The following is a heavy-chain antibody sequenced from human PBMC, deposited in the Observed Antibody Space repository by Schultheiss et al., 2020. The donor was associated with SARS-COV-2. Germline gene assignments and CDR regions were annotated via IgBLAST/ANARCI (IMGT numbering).Heavy chain of an antibody. CDR3: AKDLERSGYYYPLDY. CDR1: GFRFSSYW. CDR2: LSDDGTYE. D-gene: IGHD3-22*01. Sequence: GGSLRLSCVASGFRFSSYWMHWVRRAPGKGLEWMAVLSDDGTYEYYADSVKGRFTISRDNSKNTLYLHMNSLRPEDTAVYYCAKDLERSGYYYPLDYWGQGTLVTVSS. V-gene: IGHV3-30*18. J-gene: IGHJ4*02.